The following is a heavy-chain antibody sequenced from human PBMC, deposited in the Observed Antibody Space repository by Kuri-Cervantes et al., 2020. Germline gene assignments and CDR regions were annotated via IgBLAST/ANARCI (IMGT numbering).Heavy chain of an antibody. V-gene: IGHV3-21*01. Sequence: GESLKISCAASGFTFSSYSMNWVRQAPGKGLEWVSSISSSSSYIYYADSVKGRFTISRDNAKNSLYLQMNSPKAEDTAVYYCARGREGGSSWYPADAFDIWGQGTMVTVSS. CDR2: ISSSSSYI. CDR3: ARGREGGSSWYPADAFDI. CDR1: GFTFSSYS. D-gene: IGHD6-13*01. J-gene: IGHJ3*02.